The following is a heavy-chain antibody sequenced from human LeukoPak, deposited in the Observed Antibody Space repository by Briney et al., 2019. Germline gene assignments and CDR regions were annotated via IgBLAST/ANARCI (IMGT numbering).Heavy chain of an antibody. J-gene: IGHJ6*02. CDR1: GFTFSTYA. V-gene: IGHV3-23*01. CDR3: AKVHYYDSSGYYYYYYGMDV. CDR2: TSGGGGST. D-gene: IGHD3-22*01. Sequence: EGSLRLSCAASGFTFSTYAMNWVRQAPGKGLEWVSGTSGGGGSTYYADSVKGRFTISRDNSKNTLYLQMNSLRAEDTAVYYCAKVHYYDSSGYYYYYYGMDVWGQGTTVTVSS.